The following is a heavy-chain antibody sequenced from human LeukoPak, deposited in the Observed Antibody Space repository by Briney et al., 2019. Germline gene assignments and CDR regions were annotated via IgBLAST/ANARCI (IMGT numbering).Heavy chain of an antibody. CDR1: GFTFSSYW. J-gene: IGHJ5*02. CDR3: ARDAGYSSGWSRYGWFDP. D-gene: IGHD6-19*01. V-gene: IGHV3-74*01. Sequence: GGSLRLSCAASGFTFSSYWMHWVRQAPGKGLVWVSRINSDGSSTSYADSVKGRFTISRDNAKNTLYLQMNSLRAEDAAVYYCARDAGYSSGWSRYGWFDPWGQGTLVTVSS. CDR2: INSDGSST.